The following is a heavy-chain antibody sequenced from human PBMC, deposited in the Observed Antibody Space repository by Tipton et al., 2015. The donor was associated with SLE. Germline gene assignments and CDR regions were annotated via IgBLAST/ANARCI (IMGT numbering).Heavy chain of an antibody. D-gene: IGHD2-8*02. CDR1: GSSISSGYY. Sequence: TLSLTCPVSGSSISSGYYWGWIRQPPGKGLEWIGTIYHNGDTYYKSPLKSRVTISVDTSKNHFSLKLRSVTAADTAVYFCARRSVQVAFDIWGQGTMVTVSS. V-gene: IGHV4-38-2*01. CDR3: ARRSVQVAFDI. CDR2: IYHNGDT. J-gene: IGHJ3*02.